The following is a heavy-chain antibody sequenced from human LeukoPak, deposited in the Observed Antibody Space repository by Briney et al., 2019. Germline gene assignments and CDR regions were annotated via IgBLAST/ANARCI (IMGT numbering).Heavy chain of an antibody. D-gene: IGHD5-18*01. CDR3: GRKDLKTPMVLLDV. CDR2: IGTSDPGT. J-gene: IGHJ6*02. Sequence: GSLRLSCVASGFSLSGYAMSWVRQAPGKGLEWVSHIGTSDPGTFYADSVKGRFTISRDNSENTLYLQMNSLRDEDTAVYYCGRKDLKTPMVLLDVWGQGTTVIVSS. V-gene: IGHV3-23*01. CDR1: GFSLSGYA.